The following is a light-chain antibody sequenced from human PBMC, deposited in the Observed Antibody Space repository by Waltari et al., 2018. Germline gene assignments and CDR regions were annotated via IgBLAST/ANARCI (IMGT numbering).Light chain of an antibody. CDR2: WAS. V-gene: IGKV4-1*01. J-gene: IGKJ1*01. CDR3: QQYYSIDPT. CDR1: QSVLYSSNNKNY. Sequence: DIVMTQSPDSLAVSLGERATINCKSSQSVLYSSNNKNYLAWYQQKAGQPPKLLIYWASTRESGVPDRFSGSGSGTDFTLTISSLQAEDVAVYHCQQYYSIDPTFGQGTKVEIK.